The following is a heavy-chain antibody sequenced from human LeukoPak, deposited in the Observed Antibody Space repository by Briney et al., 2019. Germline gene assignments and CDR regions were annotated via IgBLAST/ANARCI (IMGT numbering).Heavy chain of an antibody. CDR3: ARDPDYYDSSGYYYVDAFDI. Sequence: PGGSLRLSCAASGFTFSSYSMNWVRQAPGKGLEWVSSISSSSSYIYYADSVKGRFTISRDNAKNSLYLQMNSLRAEETAVYYCARDPDYYDSSGYYYVDAFDIWGQGTMVTVSS. D-gene: IGHD3-22*01. CDR1: GFTFSSYS. J-gene: IGHJ3*02. CDR2: ISSSSSYI. V-gene: IGHV3-21*01.